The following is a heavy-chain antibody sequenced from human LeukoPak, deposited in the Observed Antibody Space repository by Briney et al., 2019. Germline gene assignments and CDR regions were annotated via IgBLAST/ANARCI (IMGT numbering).Heavy chain of an antibody. J-gene: IGHJ4*02. CDR2: IYYSGST. CDR3: AREYSSGWLYYFDY. D-gene: IGHD6-19*01. CDR1: GGSISSGGYY. Sequence: PSETLSLTCTVSGGSISSGGYYWSWIRQHPGKGLEWIGYIYYSGSTYYNPSLKSRVTISVDTPKNQFSLKLSSVTAADTAVYYCAREYSSGWLYYFDYWGQGTLVTVSS. V-gene: IGHV4-31*03.